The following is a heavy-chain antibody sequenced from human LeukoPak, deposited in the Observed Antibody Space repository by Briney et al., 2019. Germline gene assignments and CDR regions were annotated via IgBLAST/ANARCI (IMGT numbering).Heavy chain of an antibody. CDR3: ARDPTRGVRGVMDYFDY. D-gene: IGHD3-10*01. Sequence: GGSLRLSCAASGFIFSSYWMSWVRQAPGKGLEWVANIKQDGSEKYYVDSVKGRFTISRDNAKNSLYLQMNSLRAEDTAVYYCARDPTRGVRGVMDYFDYWGQGTLVTVSS. CDR2: IKQDGSEK. J-gene: IGHJ4*02. V-gene: IGHV3-7*01. CDR1: GFIFSSYW.